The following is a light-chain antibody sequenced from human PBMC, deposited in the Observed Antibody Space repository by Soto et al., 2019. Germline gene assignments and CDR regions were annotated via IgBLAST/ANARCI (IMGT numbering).Light chain of an antibody. J-gene: IGKJ2*01. CDR1: QSVSSH. Sequence: EIVMTQSPATLSVSPGERATLSCRASQSVSSHLAWYQQKPGQAPRLLIYGASTRATGIPARFSGGGSGTEFTLTITSLQSEDSADYHCHHYNKWPLLFGQGTKLEIK. V-gene: IGKV3-15*01. CDR2: GAS. CDR3: HHYNKWPLL.